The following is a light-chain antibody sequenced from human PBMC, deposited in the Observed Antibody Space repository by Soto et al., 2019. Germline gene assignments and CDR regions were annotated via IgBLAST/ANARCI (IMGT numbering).Light chain of an antibody. V-gene: IGLV1-40*01. J-gene: IGLJ2*01. CDR2: ANS. Sequence: QSVLTQSPSVSGAPGQRVTISCTGGSSNIGSRYDVHWYQQLPGTAPKLLIYANSNRPSGVPDRFSGSKSGTSASLAISGLQTEDEADYYCQSYDSNLSGVVFGGGTKVTVL. CDR1: SSNIGSRYD. CDR3: QSYDSNLSGVV.